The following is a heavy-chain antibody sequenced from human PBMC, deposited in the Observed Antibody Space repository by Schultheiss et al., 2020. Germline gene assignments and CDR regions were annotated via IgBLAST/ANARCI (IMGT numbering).Heavy chain of an antibody. CDR3: AKVGIVGATFYYYGMDV. D-gene: IGHD1-26*01. V-gene: IGHV3-23*01. CDR1: GFTFNTYT. J-gene: IGHJ6*02. Sequence: GGSLRLSCAASGFTFNTYTMSWVRQAPGKGLEWVSTISGSGDNTYYADSVKGRFTISRDNSKNTLYLQMNSLRAEDTAVYYCAKVGIVGATFYYYGMDVWGQGTTVTVSS. CDR2: ISGSGDNT.